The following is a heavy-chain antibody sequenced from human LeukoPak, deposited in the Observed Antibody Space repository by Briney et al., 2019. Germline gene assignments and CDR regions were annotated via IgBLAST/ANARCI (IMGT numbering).Heavy chain of an antibody. CDR3: ARGFTHRMYYSQGGDAFDI. CDR1: GGTFSSYA. CDR2: IIPIFGTA. D-gene: IGHD3-10*01. Sequence: SVKVSCKASGGTFSSYAISWVRQAPGQGLEWMGGIIPIFGTANYAQKFQGRVTITADESTSTAYMELSSLRSEDTAVYYCARGFTHRMYYSQGGDAFDIWGQGTMVTVSS. J-gene: IGHJ3*02. V-gene: IGHV1-69*13.